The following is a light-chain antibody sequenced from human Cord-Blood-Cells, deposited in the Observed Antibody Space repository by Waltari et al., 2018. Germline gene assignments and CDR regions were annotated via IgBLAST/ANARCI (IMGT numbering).Light chain of an antibody. V-gene: IGKV1-39*01. CDR1: QSISSY. CDR2: AAS. CDR3: QQSYSTPLT. Sequence: DIQMTQSPSSLYASVGDRITITFRASQSISSYLNWYQQKPGKAPKLLIYAASRLQSGVPSRFSGSGSGTDFTLTISSLQPEDFATYDCQQSYSTPLTFGGGTKVEIK. J-gene: IGKJ4*01.